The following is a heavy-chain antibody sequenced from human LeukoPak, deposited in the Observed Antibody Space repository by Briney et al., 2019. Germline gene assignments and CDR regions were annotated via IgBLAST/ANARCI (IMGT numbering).Heavy chain of an antibody. CDR1: GYTFTGYY. V-gene: IGHV1-2*02. CDR3: ARDVEYSSGRFNY. CDR2: INPNSGGT. D-gene: IGHD6-19*01. Sequence: GASVKVSCKASGYTFTGYYLHWVRQAPGQGLEWMGWINPNSGGTNYAQKFQGRVTMTRDTSISTAYMELSRLRSDDTAVYYCARDVEYSSGRFNYWGQGTLVTVSS. J-gene: IGHJ4*02.